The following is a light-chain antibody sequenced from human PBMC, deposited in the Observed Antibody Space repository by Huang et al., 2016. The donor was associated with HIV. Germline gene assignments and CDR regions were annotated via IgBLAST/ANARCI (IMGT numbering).Light chain of an antibody. J-gene: IGKJ1*01. CDR2: DAS. CDR1: QSIGSY. CDR3: QQRNNWPPWT. Sequence: EIVLTQSPATLSLSPGEGATLSCRASQSIGSYLAWSQQRPGQAPRLRIYDASIRATGIPARFSGRGAGTDFTLTISSLEPEDVAVYYCQQRNNWPPWTFGQGTKVELK. V-gene: IGKV3-11*01.